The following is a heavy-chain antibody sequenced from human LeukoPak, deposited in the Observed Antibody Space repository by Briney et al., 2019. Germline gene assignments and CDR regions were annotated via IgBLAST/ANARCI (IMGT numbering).Heavy chain of an antibody. CDR3: AKGRPGYSSSWSGGYFDY. CDR2: ISGSGGST. Sequence: GGSLRLSCAASGFTFSSYAMSWVRQAPGKGLEWVSAISGSGGSTHYADSVKGRFTISRDNSKNTLYLQMNSLRAEDTAVYYCAKGRPGYSSSWSGGYFDYWGQGTLVTVSS. CDR1: GFTFSSYA. D-gene: IGHD6-13*01. V-gene: IGHV3-23*01. J-gene: IGHJ4*02.